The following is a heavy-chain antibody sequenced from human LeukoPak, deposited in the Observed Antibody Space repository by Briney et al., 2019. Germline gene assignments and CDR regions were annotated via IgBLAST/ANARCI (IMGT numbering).Heavy chain of an antibody. V-gene: IGHV3-21*01. CDR1: GFTFSSYS. CDR2: ISSSSSYI. J-gene: IGHJ4*02. D-gene: IGHD5-18*01. CDR3: ARGTRFLAKLWFPRGTRFDY. Sequence: GGSLRLSCAASGFTFSSYSMNWVRQAPGKGLEWVSSISSSSSYIYYADSVKGRFTISRDNAKNSLYLQMNSLRAEDTAVYYCARGTRFLAKLWFPRGTRFDYWGQGTLVTVSS.